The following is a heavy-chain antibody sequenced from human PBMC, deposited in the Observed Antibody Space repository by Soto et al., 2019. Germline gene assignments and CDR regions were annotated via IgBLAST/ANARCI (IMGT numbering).Heavy chain of an antibody. Sequence: QVQLQESGPGLVKPSETLSLTCTVSGGSISSYYWSWIRQPPGKGLEWIGYIYYSGSTNYNPSLKSRVTIPVDTSKNQFSLKLSSVTAADTAVYYCASSASYYGSGSTYWYFDLWGRGTLVTVSS. J-gene: IGHJ2*01. CDR1: GGSISSYY. V-gene: IGHV4-59*08. D-gene: IGHD3-10*01. CDR3: ASSASYYGSGSTYWYFDL. CDR2: IYYSGST.